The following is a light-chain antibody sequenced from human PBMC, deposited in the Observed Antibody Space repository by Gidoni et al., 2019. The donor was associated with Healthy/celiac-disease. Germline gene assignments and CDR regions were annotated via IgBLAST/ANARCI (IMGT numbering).Light chain of an antibody. V-gene: IGKV3-20*01. Sequence: EIVLTPSPGTLSLSPGERATLSCRASQSVSSSYLAWYQQKPGQAPRLLIYGASSRATGIPDRFSGSGSGTDFTLNISRLEPEDFAVYYCQQYGSSFTFGPGTKVDIK. J-gene: IGKJ3*01. CDR2: GAS. CDR3: QQYGSSFT. CDR1: QSVSSSY.